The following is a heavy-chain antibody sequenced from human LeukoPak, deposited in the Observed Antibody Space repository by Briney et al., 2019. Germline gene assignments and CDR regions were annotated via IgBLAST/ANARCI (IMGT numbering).Heavy chain of an antibody. CDR3: AKAAAAGNGYFDY. CDR1: GFTFDDYA. J-gene: IGHJ4*02. D-gene: IGHD6-13*01. Sequence: GGSLRLSCAASGFTFDDYAMHWVRHAPGKGLEWVPGISWNSGSIGYADSVKGRFTISRDNAKNSLYLQMNSLRAEDTALYYCAKAAAAGNGYFDYWGQGTLVTVSS. V-gene: IGHV3-9*01. CDR2: ISWNSGSI.